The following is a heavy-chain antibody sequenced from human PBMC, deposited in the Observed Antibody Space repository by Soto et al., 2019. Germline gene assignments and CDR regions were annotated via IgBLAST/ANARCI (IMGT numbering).Heavy chain of an antibody. Sequence: QLVQSGTEVKKPGASMKVSCKASGFAFDTYGFSWVRQAPGQRFEWMGWISGYNGETKYAQKFRGRVSMATDTSTSTAYMELRSLTSDDTAVYYCASDPHEFWSPYFFDPWGQGTLVIVSS. D-gene: IGHD3-3*01. CDR3: ASDPHEFWSPYFFDP. CDR2: ISGYNGET. V-gene: IGHV1-18*01. J-gene: IGHJ5*02. CDR1: GFAFDTYG.